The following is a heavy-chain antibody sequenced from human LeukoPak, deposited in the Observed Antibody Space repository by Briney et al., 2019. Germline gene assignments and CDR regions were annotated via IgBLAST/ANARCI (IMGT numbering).Heavy chain of an antibody. Sequence: QTGGSLRLSCAASGFTFSSYWMHWVRQAPGKGLVWVSRINSDGSSTSYADSVKGRFTISRDNAKNTLYLQMSSLRAEDTAVYYCARDPQSFHYYYYGMDVWGQGTTVTVSS. V-gene: IGHV3-74*01. CDR1: GFTFSSYW. J-gene: IGHJ6*02. CDR2: INSDGSST. CDR3: ARDPQSFHYYYYGMDV.